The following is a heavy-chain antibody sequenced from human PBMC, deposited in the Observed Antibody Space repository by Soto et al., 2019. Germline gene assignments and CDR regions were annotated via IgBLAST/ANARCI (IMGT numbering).Heavy chain of an antibody. CDR3: ATNYGSGSTHFDY. D-gene: IGHD3-10*01. CDR1: GDTFNFYT. J-gene: IGHJ4*02. CDR2: IIPMLGMS. Sequence: QVQLVQSGAEVKKPGSPVRVSCTASGDTFNFYTISWVRQVPGQGPEWMGRIIPMLGMSNYAQKFQGRVTIMADKSTSTVYMNLSSLTSEDTAVYYCATNYGSGSTHFDYWGQGTLVTVSS. V-gene: IGHV1-69*02.